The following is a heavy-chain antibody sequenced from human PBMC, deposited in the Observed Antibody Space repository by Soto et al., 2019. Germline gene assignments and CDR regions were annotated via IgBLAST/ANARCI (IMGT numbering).Heavy chain of an antibody. CDR2: INLDSGGT. D-gene: IGHD5-18*01. V-gene: IGHV1-2*02. J-gene: IGHJ5*02. CDR1: GYTFTDYY. CDR3: ARVANGYDP. Sequence: ASVEVSCKXSGYTFTDYYMHWVRQAPGQGLEWMGWINLDSGGTHYAQKFQGRVTMTRDTSISIAYMELSGLRSDDTAVYYCARVANGYDPWGQGTLVTVSS.